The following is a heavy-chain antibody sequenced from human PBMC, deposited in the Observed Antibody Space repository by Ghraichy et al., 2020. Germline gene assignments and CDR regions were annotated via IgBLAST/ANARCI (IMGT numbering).Heavy chain of an antibody. CDR1: GGSMSPFH. CDR3: ARDMTSYCGGDCYSHSFAF. CDR2: IFYTVTA. J-gene: IGHJ4*02. Sequence: SETLSLTCSVSGGSMSPFHWSWVRKSPGKGLEWIGNIFYTVTATYNSALKSRVTISIDTSTNQFSLKLRSMTAADPAVYYCARDMTSYCGGDCYSHSFAFWGQGTLVTASS. D-gene: IGHD2-21*02. V-gene: IGHV4-59*01.